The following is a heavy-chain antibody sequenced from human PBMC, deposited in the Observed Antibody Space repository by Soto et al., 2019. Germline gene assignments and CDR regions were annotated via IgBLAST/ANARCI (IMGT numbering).Heavy chain of an antibody. Sequence: GASVKVSCKASGYTFTGYYMHWVRQAPGQGLEWMGWINPNSGGTNYAQKFQGWVTMTRDTSISTAYMELSRLRSDDTAVYYCAREYPSYYGMDVWGQGTTVTVSS. CDR1: GYTFTGYY. J-gene: IGHJ6*02. CDR3: AREYPSYYGMDV. V-gene: IGHV1-2*04. CDR2: INPNSGGT.